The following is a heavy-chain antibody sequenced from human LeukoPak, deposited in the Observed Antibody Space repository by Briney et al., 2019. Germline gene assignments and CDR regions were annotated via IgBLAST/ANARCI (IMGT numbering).Heavy chain of an antibody. V-gene: IGHV4-39*01. CDR2: TSYSGAT. CDR3: ARLSNSPYERTGYYFDY. Sequence: SETLSLTCTVSGGPISSTSNYWGWIRQPPGRGLEWIGTTSYSGATYYNPSLQSRVTMSVDTSKNQFSLNLNSVTAADTAVYYCARLSNSPYERTGYYFDYWGQGTLVTVSS. D-gene: IGHD3/OR15-3a*01. CDR1: GGPISSTSNY. J-gene: IGHJ4*02.